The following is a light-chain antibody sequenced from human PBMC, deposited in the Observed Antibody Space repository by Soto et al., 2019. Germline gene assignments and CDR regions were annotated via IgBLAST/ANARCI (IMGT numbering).Light chain of an antibody. Sequence: EIVLTQSPATLSLSPGERATLSCRASQSVSKCLAWYQQKPGQAPRLPIYNSSARVTGIPARFSGSGSGTDFTLTISSLEPEDFAVYYCQQCNNWPPITFGQGTRLEIK. CDR3: QQCNNWPPIT. V-gene: IGKV3-11*01. CDR2: NSS. J-gene: IGKJ5*01. CDR1: QSVSKC.